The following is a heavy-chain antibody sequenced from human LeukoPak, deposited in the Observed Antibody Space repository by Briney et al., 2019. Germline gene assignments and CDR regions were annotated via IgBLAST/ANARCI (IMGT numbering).Heavy chain of an antibody. D-gene: IGHD2-15*01. J-gene: IGHJ4*02. V-gene: IGHV3-48*03. CDR1: GFTFSSYE. Sequence: GGSLRLSCAASGFTFSSYEMNWVRQAPGNGLEWVSYISSSGSTIYYAYSVKGRFTISRDNAKSSMWLQINSLRDEDTAVYYCARDQTPFYWGQGSLVTVSS. CDR2: ISSSGSTI. CDR3: ARDQTPFY.